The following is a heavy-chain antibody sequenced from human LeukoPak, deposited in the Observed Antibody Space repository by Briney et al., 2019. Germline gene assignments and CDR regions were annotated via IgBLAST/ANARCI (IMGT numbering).Heavy chain of an antibody. CDR1: GGSISSYY. Sequence: SETLSLTCTVSGGSISSYYWSWIRQPPGKGLEWIGYIYYSGSTKYNPSLKSRVTISVDTSKNQFSLKLSSVTAADTAVYYCASTILTGHPGYWGQGTLVTVSS. J-gene: IGHJ4*02. CDR3: ASTILTGHPGY. D-gene: IGHD3-9*01. CDR2: IYYSGST. V-gene: IGHV4-59*01.